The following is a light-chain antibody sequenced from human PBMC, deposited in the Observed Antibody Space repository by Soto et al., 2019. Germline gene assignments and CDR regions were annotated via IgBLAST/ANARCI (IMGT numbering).Light chain of an antibody. J-gene: IGLJ3*02. Sequence: QSVLPQPPSASGTPGQRVTISCSGSSSNIGSNYVYWYQQLPGTAPKVLIYSNNQRPSGVPDRFSGSKSGTSASLAISGLQSADEGDYYCVAWDDRLNGWVFGGGTQLTVL. CDR3: VAWDDRLNGWV. CDR1: SSNIGSNY. CDR2: SNN. V-gene: IGLV1-44*01.